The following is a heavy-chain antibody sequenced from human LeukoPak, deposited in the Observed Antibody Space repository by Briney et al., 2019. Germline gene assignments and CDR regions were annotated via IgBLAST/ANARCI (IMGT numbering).Heavy chain of an antibody. CDR2: ISAYNGNT. V-gene: IGHV1-18*01. Sequence: VASVKVSCKASGYTFTSYGISWVRQAPGQGLEWMGWISAYNGNTNYAQKLQGRVTMTTDTSTSTAYMELRSLRSDDTAVYYCARAGCSSTSYYYADYWGQGTLVTVSS. D-gene: IGHD2-2*01. CDR1: GYTFTSYG. J-gene: IGHJ4*02. CDR3: ARAGCSSTSYYYADY.